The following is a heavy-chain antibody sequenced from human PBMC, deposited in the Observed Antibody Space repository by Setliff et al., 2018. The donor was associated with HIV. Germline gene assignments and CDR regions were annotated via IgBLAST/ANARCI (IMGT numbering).Heavy chain of an antibody. J-gene: IGHJ6*02. CDR2: IYYNGNA. Sequence: PSETLSLTCTVSGGSISSSSYSWTWIRQAPGKGLEWVGYIYYNGNAYYNPSLKSRVTISVDRSKNQFSLKLSSVTAADTAVYYCARRGDFFYYAMDVWGQGTMVTVSS. V-gene: IGHV4-30-2*01. CDR1: GGSISSSSYS. CDR3: ARRGDFFYYAMDV.